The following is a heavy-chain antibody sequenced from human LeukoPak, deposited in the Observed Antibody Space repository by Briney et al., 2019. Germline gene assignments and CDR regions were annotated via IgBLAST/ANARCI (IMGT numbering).Heavy chain of an antibody. D-gene: IGHD6-13*01. V-gene: IGHV4-4*07. CDR1: GGSISSYY. CDR2: IYTSGST. Sequence: SETLSLTCTVSGGSISSYYWSWIRQPAGKGLEWIGRIYTSGSTNYNPSLKSRVTMSVDTSKNQFSLKLSSVTAADTAVYYCARDSSSSWYGGWFDPWGQGTLVTVSS. CDR3: ARDSSSSWYGGWFDP. J-gene: IGHJ5*02.